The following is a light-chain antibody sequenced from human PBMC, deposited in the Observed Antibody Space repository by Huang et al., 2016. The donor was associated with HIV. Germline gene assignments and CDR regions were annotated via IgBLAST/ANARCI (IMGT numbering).Light chain of an antibody. CDR1: ESVSSS. V-gene: IGKV3-15*01. J-gene: IGKJ5*01. CDR2: DAS. Sequence: EIVMPQFPDTLSVFPGERVTLSCRASESVSSSLAWYQHKSGQASRLLIYDASTRATGSPARFSDSGSGTEFTLTINNLLSEDFAVYYCQQYNDWPPITFGQGTRLDMK. CDR3: QQYNDWPPIT.